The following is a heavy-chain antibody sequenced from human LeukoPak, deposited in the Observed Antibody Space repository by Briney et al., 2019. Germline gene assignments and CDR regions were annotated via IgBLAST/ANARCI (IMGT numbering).Heavy chain of an antibody. Sequence: GGSLRLSCAASGFTFSSYAMHWVRQAPGKGLEWVAVISYDGSNKYYADSVKGRLTISRDNSKNTLYLQMNSLRAEDTAVYYCARDRGYYGPRTGGAFDIWGQGTMVTVSS. CDR2: ISYDGSNK. CDR1: GFTFSSYA. V-gene: IGHV3-30*04. CDR3: ARDRGYYGPRTGGAFDI. J-gene: IGHJ3*02. D-gene: IGHD3-10*01.